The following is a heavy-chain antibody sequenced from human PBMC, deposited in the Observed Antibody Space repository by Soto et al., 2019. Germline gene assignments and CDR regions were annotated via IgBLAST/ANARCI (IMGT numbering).Heavy chain of an antibody. J-gene: IGHJ3*02. CDR1: GGSISTGGYY. Sequence: QVQLQESGPGLVKPSQTLSRTCTVSGGSISTGGYYWSWIRQHPGRGREWIGYIYHSGMTFSNPSLQSRVAISIDTSKNKFSLKLSSVTAADTAVYYCATVRWELHDAFDIWGQGTMVSVSS. D-gene: IGHD1-26*01. CDR2: IYHSGMT. CDR3: ATVRWELHDAFDI. V-gene: IGHV4-31*03.